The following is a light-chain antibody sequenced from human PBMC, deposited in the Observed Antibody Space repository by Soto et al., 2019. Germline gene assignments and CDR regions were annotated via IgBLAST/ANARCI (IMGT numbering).Light chain of an antibody. J-gene: IGKJ2*02. V-gene: IGKV3-20*01. Sequence: VMTQPPATVSXSPXXXXTXXXRASQSVSSGYLAWYQQKPGQAPRLLIYGASNRATGIPDRFSGSGSGTDFTLTISRLEPEDFAVYYCQQYGTSRTFGQGTKVDIK. CDR2: GAS. CDR1: QSVSSGY. CDR3: QQYGTSRT.